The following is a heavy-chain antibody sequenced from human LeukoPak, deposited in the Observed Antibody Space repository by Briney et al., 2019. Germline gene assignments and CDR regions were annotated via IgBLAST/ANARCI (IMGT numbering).Heavy chain of an antibody. D-gene: IGHD3-10*01. V-gene: IGHV4-34*01. CDR3: ARGLPNYGSGSFFDY. J-gene: IGHJ4*02. CDR1: GGSFSGYY. CDR2: INHSGST. Sequence: PSETLSLTCAVYGGSFSGYYWSWIRQPPGKGLEWIGEINHSGSTNYNPSLKSRVTISVDTSKNQFSLKLSSVTAADTAVYYCARGLPNYGSGSFFDYWGQGTLVTVSS.